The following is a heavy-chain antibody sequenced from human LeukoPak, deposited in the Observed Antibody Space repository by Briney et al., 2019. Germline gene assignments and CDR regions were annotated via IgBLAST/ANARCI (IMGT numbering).Heavy chain of an antibody. CDR2: IYSGGST. Sequence: PGGSLRLSCAASGFTVSSNYMSWVRQAPGKGLEWVLVIYSGGSTYYADSVKGRFTISRDNSKNTLYLQMNSLRAEDTAVYYCARVKEGFSDYWGQGTLVTVSS. CDR1: GFTVSSNY. J-gene: IGHJ4*02. CDR3: ARVKEGFSDY. D-gene: IGHD2-15*01. V-gene: IGHV3-53*01.